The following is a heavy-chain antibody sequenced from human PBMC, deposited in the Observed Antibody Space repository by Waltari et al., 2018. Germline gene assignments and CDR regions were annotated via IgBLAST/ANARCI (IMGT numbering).Heavy chain of an antibody. CDR3: ATDWGYCSDDSCYVGERGDY. D-gene: IGHD2-15*01. CDR1: GYSLTELS. V-gene: IGHV1-24*01. CDR2: FDPERRDT. Sequence: VQLIQSGAEVKKPGASVRLSCKVSGYSLTELSIHWVRQPPGKGLEWMGGFDPERRDTTYAQRFPGRVTMTEDTSTDTAYMELRSLTSDDTAVFYCATDWGYCSDDSCYVGERGDYWGQGTLVTVSS. J-gene: IGHJ4*02.